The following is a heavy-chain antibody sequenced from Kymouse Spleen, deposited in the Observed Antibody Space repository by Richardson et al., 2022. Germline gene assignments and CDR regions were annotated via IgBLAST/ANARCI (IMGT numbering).Heavy chain of an antibody. J-gene: IGHJ6*02. Sequence: EVQLVESGGGLVQPGGSLRLSCAASGFTFSSYAMSWVRQAPGKGLEWVSAISGSGGSTYYADSVKGRFTISRDNSKNTLYLQMNSLRAEDTAVYYCAKDGGTMVRGVTLYYYYYGMDVWGQGTTVTVSS. CDR3: AKDGGTMVRGVTLYYYYYGMDV. CDR2: ISGSGGST. CDR1: GFTFSSYA. V-gene: IGHV3-23*04. D-gene: IGHD3-10*01.